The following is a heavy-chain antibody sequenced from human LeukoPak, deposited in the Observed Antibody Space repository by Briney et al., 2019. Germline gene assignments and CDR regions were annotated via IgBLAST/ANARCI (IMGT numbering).Heavy chain of an antibody. CDR2: ISSSGSTI. J-gene: IGHJ4*03. CDR1: GFTFSDYY. D-gene: IGHD1-26*01. CDR3: ARAGGATGYFDY. Sequence: AGGSLRLSCAASGFTFSDYYINWIRQAPGRGLEWVSYISSSGSTIYYADSVKGRFTISRDNAKNSLYLQMNSLRAEDTAVYYCARAGGATGYFDYWGQGTTVTVSS. V-gene: IGHV3-11*01.